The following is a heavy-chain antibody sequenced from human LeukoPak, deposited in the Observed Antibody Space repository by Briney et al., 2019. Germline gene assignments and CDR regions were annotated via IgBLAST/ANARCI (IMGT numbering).Heavy chain of an antibody. D-gene: IGHD3-22*01. V-gene: IGHV3-30*02. Sequence: GGSLRLSCAASGFTFSSYGMHWVRQAPGKGLEWVAFIPYDGAYKYYADSVKGRFTISRDDSKNMVYLQVNSLRPEDTAVYYCAKCDSKSSGYSFDHWGQGTLVTVSS. CDR2: IPYDGAYK. J-gene: IGHJ4*02. CDR1: GFTFSSYG. CDR3: AKCDSKSSGYSFDH.